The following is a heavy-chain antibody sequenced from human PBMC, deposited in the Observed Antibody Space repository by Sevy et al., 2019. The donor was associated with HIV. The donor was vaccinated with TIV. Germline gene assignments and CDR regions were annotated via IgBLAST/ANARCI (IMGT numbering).Heavy chain of an antibody. CDR2: ISWNSGSI. V-gene: IGHV3-9*01. CDR3: AKDIRGLEMATIRYYYYGMDV. Sequence: GGSLRLSCAASGFTFDDYAMHWVRQAPGKGLEWVSGISWNSGSIGYADSVKGRFTISRDNAKNSLYLQMNSLRAEDTALYYFAKDIRGLEMATIRYYYYGMDVWGQGTTVTVSS. CDR1: GFTFDDYA. J-gene: IGHJ6*02. D-gene: IGHD5-12*01.